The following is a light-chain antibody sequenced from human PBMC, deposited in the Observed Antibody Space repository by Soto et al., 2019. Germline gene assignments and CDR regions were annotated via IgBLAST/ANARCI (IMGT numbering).Light chain of an antibody. V-gene: IGKV3-11*01. CDR3: QQRSNWLSIT. Sequence: EIVLTQSPATLSLSPGERATLSCRASQSVSSYLDWYQQKHGQAPRLLIYDASNRATGIPARFSGSGSGTDFSLTISSLEPEDFAVYYCQQRSNWLSITFGQGTRLEIK. J-gene: IGKJ5*01. CDR1: QSVSSY. CDR2: DAS.